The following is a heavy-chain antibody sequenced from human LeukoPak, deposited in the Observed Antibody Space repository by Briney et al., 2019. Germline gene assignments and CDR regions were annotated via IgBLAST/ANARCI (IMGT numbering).Heavy chain of an antibody. V-gene: IGHV1-69*13. J-gene: IGHJ4*02. D-gene: IGHD5-12*01. CDR3: ARDPPYSGYDYYFDY. CDR2: IIPIFGTA. CDR1: GGTFSSYA. Sequence: SVKVSCKASGGTFSSYAISWVRQAPGQGLEWTGGIIPIFGTANYAQKFQGRVTITADESTSTAYMELSSLRSEDTAVYYCARDPPYSGYDYYFDYWGQGTLVTVSS.